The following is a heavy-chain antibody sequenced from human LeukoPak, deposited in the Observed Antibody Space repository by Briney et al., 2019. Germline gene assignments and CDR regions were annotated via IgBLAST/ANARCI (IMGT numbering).Heavy chain of an antibody. CDR3: VSFGGLIS. CDR1: GYTSTEYY. J-gene: IGHJ5*02. CDR2: LNLNSSGT. D-gene: IGHD3-16*01. Sequence: GASVCLSCKASGYTSTEYYVHWGRLAPGQGLEWRGWLNLNSSGTIYAQIFRGTVTTTRDTSISTAYMELSSMRADGTAVCRCVSFGGLISWGQGTLVTVSS. V-gene: IGHV1-2*02.